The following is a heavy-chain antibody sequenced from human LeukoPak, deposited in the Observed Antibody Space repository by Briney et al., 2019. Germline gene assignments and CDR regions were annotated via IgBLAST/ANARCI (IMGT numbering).Heavy chain of an antibody. Sequence: GGSLRLSCAASGFTFDDYAMHWVRQAPGKGLEWVSGISWNSGSIGYADSVKGRFTISRDNAKNSLYLQMNSLRAEDTAVYYCARPTINWGPTSDFDYWGQGTLVTVSS. D-gene: IGHD7-27*01. J-gene: IGHJ4*02. CDR1: GFTFDDYA. V-gene: IGHV3-9*01. CDR3: ARPTINWGPTSDFDY. CDR2: ISWNSGSI.